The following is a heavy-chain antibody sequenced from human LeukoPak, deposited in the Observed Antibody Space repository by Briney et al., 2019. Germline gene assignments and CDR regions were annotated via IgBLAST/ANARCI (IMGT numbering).Heavy chain of an antibody. CDR1: GFTFDDYA. J-gene: IGHJ4*02. V-gene: IGHV3-9*01. CDR2: ISWNSGSI. Sequence: GGSLRLSCAASGFTFDDYAMHWVRQAPGKGLEWVSGISWNSGSIGYADSVKGRFTVSRDNAKNSLYLQMNSLRAEDTALYYCAKDKFPGAVAEVAFDYWGQGTLVTVSS. CDR3: AKDKFPGAVAEVAFDY. D-gene: IGHD6-19*01.